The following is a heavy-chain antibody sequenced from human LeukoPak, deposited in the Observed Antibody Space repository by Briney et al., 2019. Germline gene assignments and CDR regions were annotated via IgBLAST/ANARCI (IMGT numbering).Heavy chain of an antibody. Sequence: AGRSLRLSCAASGFTFDGYAMHWVRQAPGKGLEWVSGISWNSGSIDYADSVKGRFTISRDNPKHSLYLQMNSLRAEDMALYYCAKDIGDSYYCYYMDVWGKGTTVTVSS. D-gene: IGHD2-21*01. J-gene: IGHJ6*03. CDR3: AKDIGDSYYCYYMDV. CDR1: GFTFDGYA. V-gene: IGHV3-9*03. CDR2: ISWNSGSI.